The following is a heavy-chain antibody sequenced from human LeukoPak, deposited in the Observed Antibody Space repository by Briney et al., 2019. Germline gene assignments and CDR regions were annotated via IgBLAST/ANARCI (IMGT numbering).Heavy chain of an antibody. CDR1: GYTFTSYA. Sequence: ASVKVSCKASGYTFTSYAMHWVRQAPGQRLEWMGWINAGNGNTKYSQKFQGRVTITRDTSASTAYMELSSLRSEDTAVYYCARVPPLYCSSTSCYPQDKYYFDYWGQGTLVTVSS. CDR2: INAGNGNT. D-gene: IGHD2-2*01. CDR3: ARVPPLYCSSTSCYPQDKYYFDY. V-gene: IGHV1-3*01. J-gene: IGHJ4*02.